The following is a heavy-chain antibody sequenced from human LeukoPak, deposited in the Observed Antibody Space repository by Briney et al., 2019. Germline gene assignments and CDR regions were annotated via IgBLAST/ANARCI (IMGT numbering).Heavy chain of an antibody. CDR2: ISAYNGHT. J-gene: IGHJ4*02. CDR3: ARGFPPRRNYDRSGYYSYNFDY. Sequence: ASVTVSCTTSGYTFTNYGISWVRQAPGQGLEWMGWISAYNGHTNYAQKLQGRVTMTTDASTSTASMELRSLRSDDTAVYYCARGFPPRRNYDRSGYYSYNFDYWGQGTLVTVSS. CDR1: GYTFTNYG. D-gene: IGHD3-22*01. V-gene: IGHV1-18*01.